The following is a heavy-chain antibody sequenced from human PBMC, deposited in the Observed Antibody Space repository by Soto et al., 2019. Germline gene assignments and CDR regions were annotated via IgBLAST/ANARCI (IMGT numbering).Heavy chain of an antibody. CDR2: IYYSGST. CDR3: ARDITMVRGLGDAFDI. D-gene: IGHD3-10*01. V-gene: IGHV4-31*02. CDR1: GGYISSGGYY. J-gene: IGHJ3*02. Sequence: SVTMSVTRTVAGGYISSGGYYWSWIRKHPGKGLEWIGYIYYSGSTYYNPSLKSRVTISVDTSKNQFSLKLSSVTAADTAVYYCARDITMVRGLGDAFDIWGQGTMVTVSS.